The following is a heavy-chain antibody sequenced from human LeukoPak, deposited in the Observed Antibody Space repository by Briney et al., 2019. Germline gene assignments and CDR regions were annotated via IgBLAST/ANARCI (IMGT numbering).Heavy chain of an antibody. CDR1: GYTFTSYW. J-gene: IGHJ4*02. CDR3: ARRHFLAEDGGYSYGSLDY. D-gene: IGHD5-18*01. CDR2: IYPGDSDT. V-gene: IGHV5-51*01. Sequence: RGESLKIPCKGSGYTFTSYWIGWVRQMPGKGLEWMGIIYPGDSDTRYSPSFQGQVTISADKSISTAYLQWSSLKASDTAMYYCARRHFLAEDGGYSYGSLDYWGQGTLVTVSS.